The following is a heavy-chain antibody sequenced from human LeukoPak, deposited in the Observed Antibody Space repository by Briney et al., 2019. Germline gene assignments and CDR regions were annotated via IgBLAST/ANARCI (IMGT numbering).Heavy chain of an antibody. Sequence: SETLSLTCTVSGGSISGYHWSWIRQPPGKGLEWIGYIYYGGSTNYNPSLKSRVTILLDTSKNQFSLKLNSVTAADTAVYYCARHHIVSTGTFDYWGQGTLVTVSS. J-gene: IGHJ4*02. D-gene: IGHD5/OR15-5a*01. CDR2: IYYGGST. CDR1: GGSISGYH. CDR3: ARHHIVSTGTFDY. V-gene: IGHV4-59*08.